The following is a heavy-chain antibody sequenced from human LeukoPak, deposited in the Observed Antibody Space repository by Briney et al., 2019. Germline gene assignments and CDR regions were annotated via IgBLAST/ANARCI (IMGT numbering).Heavy chain of an antibody. CDR1: GFPFSAYS. J-gene: IGHJ4*02. CDR2: IGISSGNT. D-gene: IGHD1-1*01. V-gene: IGHV3-11*06. CDR3: ARDHNYAFDN. Sequence: PGGSLRLSCAASGFPFSAYSMNWVRQAPGKGLEWISYIGISSGNTKYADSVKGRFTISGDNAKNSLYPQMNSLRVEDTAVYYCARDHNYAFDNWGQGTLVTVSS.